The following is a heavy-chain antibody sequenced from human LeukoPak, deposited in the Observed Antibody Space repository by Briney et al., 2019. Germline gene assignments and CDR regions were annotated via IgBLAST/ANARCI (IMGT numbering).Heavy chain of an antibody. J-gene: IGHJ4*02. CDR2: IYTSGST. Sequence: SETLSLTCTVSGGSISTYYWTWIRQPAGKGLEWIGRIYTSGSTNYNPSLKSRVTISVDTSKNQFSLKLSSVTAADTAVYYCAREIAAADDYWGQGTLVTVSS. CDR3: AREIAAADDY. V-gene: IGHV4-4*07. D-gene: IGHD6-13*01. CDR1: GGSISTYY.